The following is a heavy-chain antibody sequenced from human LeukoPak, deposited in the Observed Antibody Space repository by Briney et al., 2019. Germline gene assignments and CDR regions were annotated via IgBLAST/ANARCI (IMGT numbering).Heavy chain of an antibody. V-gene: IGHV4-34*01. CDR3: ARSSSGWRDY. CDR2: INHSGSI. CDR1: GGSFSGYY. Sequence: SETLSLTCAVYGGSFSGYYWSWIRQPPGKGLEWIGEINHSGSINYNPSLKSRVTISVDTSKNQFSLKLSSVTAADTAVYYCARSSSGWRDYWGQGTLVTVSS. D-gene: IGHD6-19*01. J-gene: IGHJ4*02.